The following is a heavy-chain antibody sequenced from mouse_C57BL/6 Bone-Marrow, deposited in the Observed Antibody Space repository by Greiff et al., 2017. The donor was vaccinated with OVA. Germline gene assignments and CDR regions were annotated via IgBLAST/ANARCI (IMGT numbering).Heavy chain of an antibody. J-gene: IGHJ1*03. CDR2: ISNGGGST. D-gene: IGHD1-1*01. V-gene: IGHV5-12*01. Sequence: EVQLVESGGGLVQPGGSLKLSCAASGFTFSDYYMYWVRQTPEKRLEWVAYISNGGGSTYYPDTVKGRFTISRDNAKNTLYLQMSRLKSEDTAMYYCARHLDYYGSSYHWYFDVWGTGTTVTVSS. CDR3: ARHLDYYGSSYHWYFDV. CDR1: GFTFSDYY.